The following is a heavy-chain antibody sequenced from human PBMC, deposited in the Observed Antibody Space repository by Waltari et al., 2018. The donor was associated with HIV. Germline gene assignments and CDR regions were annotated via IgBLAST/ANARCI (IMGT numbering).Heavy chain of an antibody. V-gene: IGHV1-3*01. CDR1: GFNFNNNV. CDR3: ATGTDWLVNVLEY. D-gene: IGHD6-19*01. J-gene: IGHJ4*02. Sequence: QIQLVQSGAAATKPGASVKVSCKTSGFNFNNNVIHWVRQAPGQGLEWMGSINVGNLQTRYSQMFQGRVRFTRDTSETTIFMEVSSLKVEDTAIYFCATGTDWLVNVLEYWGQGTLVTVSS. CDR2: INVGNLQT.